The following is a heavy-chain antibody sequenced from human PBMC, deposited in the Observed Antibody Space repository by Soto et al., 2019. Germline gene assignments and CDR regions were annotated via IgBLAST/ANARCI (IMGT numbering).Heavy chain of an antibody. CDR3: ARVEDCSSTSCYTGGFQWFDP. CDR2: ISAYNGNT. D-gene: IGHD2-2*02. V-gene: IGHV1-18*01. CDR1: GGTFSSYA. J-gene: IGHJ5*02. Sequence: GASVKVSCKASGGTFSSYAISWVRQAPGQGLEWMGWISAYNGNTNYAQKLQGRVTMTTDTSTSTAYMELRSLRSDDTAVYYCARVEDCSSTSCYTGGFQWFDPWGQGTLVTVSS.